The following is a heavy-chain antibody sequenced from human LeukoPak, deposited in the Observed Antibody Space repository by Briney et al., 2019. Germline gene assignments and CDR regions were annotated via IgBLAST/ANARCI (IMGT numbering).Heavy chain of an antibody. D-gene: IGHD6-19*01. V-gene: IGHV1-69*01. CDR2: NIPIFGTA. Sequence: GSSVKVSCKASGGTFSSYAISWVRQAPGQGLEWMGGNIPIFGTANYAQKFQGRVTITADESTSTAYMELSSLRSEDTAVYYCARAGGMYSSGWYYHAFDIWGQGAMVTVSS. J-gene: IGHJ3*02. CDR1: GGTFSSYA. CDR3: ARAGGMYSSGWYYHAFDI.